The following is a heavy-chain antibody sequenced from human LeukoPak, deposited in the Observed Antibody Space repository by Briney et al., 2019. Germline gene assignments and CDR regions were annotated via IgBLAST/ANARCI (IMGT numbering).Heavy chain of an antibody. Sequence: PSETLSLTCTVSGGSINSGGYYWSWIRPHPGQGLEWIGYIYYSGSTYYNSSLKGRVSISLDTSKNQFSLKLSSVTAADTAVYYCSRIPNQSKYSIGNYWGQGTLVTVSS. V-gene: IGHV4-31*03. D-gene: IGHD1-14*01. J-gene: IGHJ4*02. CDR2: IYYSGST. CDR3: SRIPNQSKYSIGNY. CDR1: GGSINSGGYY.